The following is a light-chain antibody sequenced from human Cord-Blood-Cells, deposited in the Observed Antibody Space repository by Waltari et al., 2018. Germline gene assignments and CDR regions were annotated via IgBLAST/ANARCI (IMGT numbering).Light chain of an antibody. CDR3: QQYGSSPPLFT. CDR1: QSVSSSY. J-gene: IGKJ3*01. V-gene: IGKV3-20*01. Sequence: EIVLTQSPGTLSLSPVERATLSCSASQSVSSSYLAWYQQKPGPAPRLLIYGASSRATGIPDRFSGSGSGTDFTLTISRLEPEDFAVYYCQQYGSSPPLFTFGPGTKVDIK. CDR2: GAS.